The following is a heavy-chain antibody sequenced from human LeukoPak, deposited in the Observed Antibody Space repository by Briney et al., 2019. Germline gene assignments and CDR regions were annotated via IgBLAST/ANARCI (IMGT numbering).Heavy chain of an antibody. CDR3: ISRPNYYDSSGSAGDY. Sequence: GGSLKLSCAASGFTFSGSAMHWVRQASGKGLEWVGRIRSKANSYATAYVASVKGRFTISRDDSKNTAYLQMNSLKTEDTAVYYCISRPNYYDSSGSAGDYWGQGTLVTVSS. D-gene: IGHD3-22*01. CDR2: IRSKANSYAT. CDR1: GFTFSGSA. J-gene: IGHJ4*02. V-gene: IGHV3-73*01.